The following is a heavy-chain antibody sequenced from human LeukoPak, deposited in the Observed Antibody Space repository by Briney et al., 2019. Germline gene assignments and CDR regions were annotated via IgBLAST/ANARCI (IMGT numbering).Heavy chain of an antibody. CDR2: IRSKTNNYAT. V-gene: IGHV3-73*01. CDR1: GITFDGSP. CDR3: QAYYYYYMDV. J-gene: IGHJ6*03. Sequence: GGSLKLSCAASGITFDGSPIHWVRQASGKGLEWVGRIRSKTNNYATGYAASVKGRFLISRDGSKNMSYLQMNSLKTEDTAVYYCQAYYYYYMDVWGKGTTVTVS.